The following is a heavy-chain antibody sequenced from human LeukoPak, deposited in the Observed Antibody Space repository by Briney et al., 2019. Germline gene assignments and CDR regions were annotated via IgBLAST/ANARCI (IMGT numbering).Heavy chain of an antibody. D-gene: IGHD3-22*01. CDR1: GASISGYY. CDR2: IYYTGNT. Sequence: SETLSLTCTVSGASISGYYWSWIRQPPGKGLDYIGYIYYTGNTNYNPSLKSRVTISVDTSKNQFSLKLTSVTAADTAVYYCARLVKDYDSSGYYYGNRFDYWGQGSLVTVSS. J-gene: IGHJ4*02. V-gene: IGHV4-59*08. CDR3: ARLVKDYDSSGYYYGNRFDY.